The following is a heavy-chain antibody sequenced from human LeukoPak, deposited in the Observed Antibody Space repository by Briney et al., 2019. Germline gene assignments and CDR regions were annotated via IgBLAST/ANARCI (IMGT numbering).Heavy chain of an antibody. D-gene: IGHD3-22*01. CDR1: GFTFSSYA. CDR2: ISSSSSTI. J-gene: IGHJ4*02. V-gene: IGHV3-48*01. Sequence: PGRSLRLSCAASGFTFSSYAMHWVRQAPGKGLEWVSYISSSSSTIYYADSVKGRFTISRDNAKNSLYLQMNSLRAEDTAVYYCARDAEYYYDSSGYYYDVFVWGQGTLVTVSS. CDR3: ARDAEYYYDSSGYYYDVFV.